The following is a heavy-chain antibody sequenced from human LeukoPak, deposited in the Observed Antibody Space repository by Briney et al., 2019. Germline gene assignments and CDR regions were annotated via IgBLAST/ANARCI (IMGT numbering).Heavy chain of an antibody. CDR1: GFTFSGSA. CDR2: IRSKANSYAT. Sequence: PGGSLKLSCAASGFTFSGSAMHWVRQASGKGLEWVGRIRSKANSYATAYAASVKGRFTISRDDSKNTAYLQMNSLKTEDTAVYYCTRHSDCSGGSCYRGRDYWGQGTLVTVSS. D-gene: IGHD2-15*01. J-gene: IGHJ4*02. CDR3: TRHSDCSGGSCYRGRDY. V-gene: IGHV3-73*01.